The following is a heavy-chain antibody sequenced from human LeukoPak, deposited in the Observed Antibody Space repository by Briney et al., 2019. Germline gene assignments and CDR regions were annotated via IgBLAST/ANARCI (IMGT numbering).Heavy chain of an antibody. CDR3: ARWYGAAGHLYYYYYGMDV. V-gene: IGHV3-53*01. CDR1: GFTVSSNY. CDR2: IYSGGST. D-gene: IGHD6-13*01. J-gene: IGHJ6*02. Sequence: GGSLRLSCAASGFTVSSNYMSWVRQAPGKGLEWVSVIYSGGSTYYADSVKGRFTISRDNSKNTLYLQMNSLRAEDTAVYYCARWYGAAGHLYYYYYGMDVWGQGTTVTVSS.